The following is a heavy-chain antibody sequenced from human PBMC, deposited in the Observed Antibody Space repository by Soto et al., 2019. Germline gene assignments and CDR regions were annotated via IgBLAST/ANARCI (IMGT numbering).Heavy chain of an antibody. CDR3: ARDSNYDSSGYYYAKRGVRDNFEY. V-gene: IGHV1-18*01. D-gene: IGHD3-22*01. Sequence: QVQLVQSGAEVKKPGASVKVSCKASGYTFTSYGISWVRQAPGQGLEWMGWISAYNGNTNYAQKLQGRVTMTTDTSTSTAYMELRSLRSDDTAVYYCARDSNYDSSGYYYAKRGVRDNFEYWGQGTLVTVSS. J-gene: IGHJ4*02. CDR2: ISAYNGNT. CDR1: GYTFTSYG.